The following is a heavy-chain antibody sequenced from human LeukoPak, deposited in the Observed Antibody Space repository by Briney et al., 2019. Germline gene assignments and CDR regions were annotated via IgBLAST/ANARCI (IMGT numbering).Heavy chain of an antibody. J-gene: IGHJ5*02. Sequence: SETLSLNCTVLGGYISSSSYYWGWIRQPPGQELEWTGSIYYSGSTYYNPSLKSRVAISVDTSKNQFSLKLSSMTAADTAVYYCARGSGGGQNWFDPWGQGTLVTVSS. CDR1: GGYISSSSYY. D-gene: IGHD2-15*01. CDR3: ARGSGGGQNWFDP. CDR2: IYYSGST. V-gene: IGHV4-39*01.